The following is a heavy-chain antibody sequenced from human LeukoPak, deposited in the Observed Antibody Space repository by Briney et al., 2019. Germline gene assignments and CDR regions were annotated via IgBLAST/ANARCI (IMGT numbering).Heavy chain of an antibody. CDR1: GYTFTGYY. V-gene: IGHV1-2*02. D-gene: IGHD6-19*01. CDR2: INPNSGGT. Sequence: ASVKVSCKASGYTFTGYYMHWVRQAPGQGLEWMGWINPNSGGTNYAQKFQGRVTMTRDTSISTAHMELSGLRSDDTAVYYCARLVLQNIVVAGLKFDYWGQGTLITVSS. CDR3: ARLVLQNIVVAGLKFDY. J-gene: IGHJ4*02.